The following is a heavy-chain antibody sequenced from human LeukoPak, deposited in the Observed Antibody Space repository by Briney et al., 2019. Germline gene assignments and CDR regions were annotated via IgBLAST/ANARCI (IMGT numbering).Heavy chain of an antibody. V-gene: IGHV3-11*06. Sequence: GGSLRLSCAASGFTFSDYYMSWIRQAPGKGLEWVSYISSSSSYTNYADSVKGRFTISRDNAKNSLYLQMNTLRAGDTAVYYCERGFNLVSTSWGQGTLVTVSS. CDR1: GFTFSDYY. CDR3: ERGFNLVSTS. D-gene: IGHD6-13*01. J-gene: IGHJ1*01. CDR2: ISSSSSYT.